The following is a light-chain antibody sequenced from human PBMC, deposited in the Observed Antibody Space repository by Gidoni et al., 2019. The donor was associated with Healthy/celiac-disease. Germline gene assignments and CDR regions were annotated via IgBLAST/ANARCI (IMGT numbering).Light chain of an antibody. Sequence: DIQIPQSPSSLSASEEDRVTITCQASQDISNYLNWYQHKQGKAHKLMIYDASNLETGVPSRFSGSGAGIDFTFTISRLQPEDIATYYCKQYDNLPPITFGQGTRLEIK. CDR1: QDISNY. J-gene: IGKJ5*01. CDR3: KQYDNLPPIT. CDR2: DAS. V-gene: IGKV1-33*01.